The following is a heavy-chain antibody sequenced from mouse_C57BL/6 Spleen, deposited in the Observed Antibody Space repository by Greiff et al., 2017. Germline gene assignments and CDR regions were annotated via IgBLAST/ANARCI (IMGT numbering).Heavy chain of an antibody. J-gene: IGHJ2*01. CDR2: INPNNGGT. Sequence: VQLQQSGPELVKPGASVKIPCKASGYTFTDYNMAWVKQSHGKSLEWIGDINPNNGGTIYNQKFKGKATLTVDKSSSTAYMELRSLTSEDTAVYYCARRRGKGSYYFDYWGQGTTLTVAS. V-gene: IGHV1-18*01. D-gene: IGHD1-3*01. CDR3: ARRRGKGSYYFDY. CDR1: GYTFTDYN.